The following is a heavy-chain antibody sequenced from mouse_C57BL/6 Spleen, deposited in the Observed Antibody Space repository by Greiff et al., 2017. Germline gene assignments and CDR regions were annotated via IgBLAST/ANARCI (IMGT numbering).Heavy chain of an antibody. Sequence: VQLKESGPELVKPGASVKMSCKASGYTFTDYNMHWVKQSHGKSLEWIGYINPNNGGTSYNQKFKGKATLTVNKSSSTAYMELRSLTSKDSAVYYCASWGGFFDDWGQGTTLTVSS. J-gene: IGHJ2*01. CDR3: ASWGGFFDD. D-gene: IGHD4-1*01. V-gene: IGHV1-22*01. CDR2: INPNNGGT. CDR1: GYTFTDYN.